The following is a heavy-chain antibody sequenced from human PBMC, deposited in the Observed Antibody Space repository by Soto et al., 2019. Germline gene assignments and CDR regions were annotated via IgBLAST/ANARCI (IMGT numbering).Heavy chain of an antibody. CDR1: GGSMSTYY. V-gene: IGHV4-59*01. Sequence: QVQLQESGPGLVKPSGTLSLTCTASGGSMSTYYWIWIRQAPGQGLEWIGYIYSSGSTNYNPSLRSRVATSIETSKKQLSLTLTSVTAADPAVYFCASAFGGWHPDSWGPGTLVTVSS. D-gene: IGHD6-19*01. CDR2: IYSSGST. J-gene: IGHJ4*02. CDR3: ASAFGGWHPDS.